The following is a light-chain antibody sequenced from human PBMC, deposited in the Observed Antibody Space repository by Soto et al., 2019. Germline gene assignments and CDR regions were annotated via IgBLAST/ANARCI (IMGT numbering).Light chain of an antibody. CDR3: QQRSNWPPIT. Sequence: DIQMTQSPSTLSASVGDRVTITCRASQTISTLLAWYQQKPGKAPKLLIYKASTLKSGVPSRFSGSGSGTDFTLTISSLEPEDFAVYYCQQRSNWPPITFGQGTRLEIK. CDR2: KAS. CDR1: QTISTL. V-gene: IGKV1-5*03. J-gene: IGKJ5*01.